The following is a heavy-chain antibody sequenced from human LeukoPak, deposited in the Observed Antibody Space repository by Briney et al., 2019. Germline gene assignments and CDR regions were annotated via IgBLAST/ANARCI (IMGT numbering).Heavy chain of an antibody. CDR3: ARDLSSYASYQLPHPQDY. CDR2: ISSSSSTI. V-gene: IGHV3-48*02. J-gene: IGHJ4*02. Sequence: GGSLRLSCAASGFTFSSYSMNWVRQAPGKGLEWVSYISSSSSTIYYADSVKGRFTISRDNAKNSLYLQMNSLRDEDTAVYYCARDLSSYASYQLPHPQDYWGQGTLVTVSS. D-gene: IGHD2-2*01. CDR1: GFTFSSYS.